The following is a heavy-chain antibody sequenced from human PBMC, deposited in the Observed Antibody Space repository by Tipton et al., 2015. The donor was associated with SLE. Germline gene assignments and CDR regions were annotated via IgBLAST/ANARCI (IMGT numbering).Heavy chain of an antibody. J-gene: IGHJ3*02. V-gene: IGHV1-69*01. Sequence: QSGAEVKKPGSSVKVSCKASGGSFTSYAISWVRQAPGQGLEWMGGIIPMFGTANYAQKFQGRVTITADESTSTAYMELSRLRSEDTAVYYCARSRGRGGAFDIWGQGTMVTVSS. CDR3: ARSRGRGGAFDI. D-gene: IGHD5-24*01. CDR2: IIPMFGTA. CDR1: GGSFTSYA.